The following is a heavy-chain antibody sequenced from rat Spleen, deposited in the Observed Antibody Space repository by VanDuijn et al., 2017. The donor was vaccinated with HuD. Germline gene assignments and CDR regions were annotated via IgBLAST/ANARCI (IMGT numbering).Heavy chain of an antibody. J-gene: IGHJ4*01. CDR3: ARWDYYDGTYGVMDA. D-gene: IGHD1-12*02. CDR1: AYSITSSYR. V-gene: IGHV3-3*01. CDR2: INGAGST. Sequence: VQLQESGPGLVKPSQSLSLTCSVAAYSITSSYRWNWIRQFPGNKLEWMGYINGAGSTNYNPSLKSRISITRDTSKNQVFLQVNSVTTEDTATYYCARWDYYDGTYGVMDAWGQGASVTVSS.